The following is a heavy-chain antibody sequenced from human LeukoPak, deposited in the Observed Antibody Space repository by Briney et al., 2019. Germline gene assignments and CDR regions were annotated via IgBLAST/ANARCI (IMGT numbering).Heavy chain of an antibody. CDR1: GFSFSNYD. CDR2: IWYDGSNK. Sequence: SGGSLRLSCAASGFSFSNYDMHWVRQAPGKGLEWVAIIWYDGSNKYYGDSVKGRFTISRDSSKNTLYLQMNSLRAEDTAMYYCATMDVWGQGTTVTVSS. CDR3: ATMDV. V-gene: IGHV3-33*01. J-gene: IGHJ6*02.